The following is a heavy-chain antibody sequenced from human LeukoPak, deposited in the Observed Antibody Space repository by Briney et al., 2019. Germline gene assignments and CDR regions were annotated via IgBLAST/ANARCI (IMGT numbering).Heavy chain of an antibody. J-gene: IGHJ3*02. Sequence: SQALSLTCTVSGGSISSGSYYWSWIRQPAGKGLEWIGRIYTSGSTNYNPSLKSRVTISVDTSKNQFSLKLSSVTAADTAVYYCARDVFVDAFDIWGQGTMVTVSS. CDR3: ARDVFVDAFDI. CDR2: IYTSGST. V-gene: IGHV4-61*02. CDR1: GGSISSGSYY.